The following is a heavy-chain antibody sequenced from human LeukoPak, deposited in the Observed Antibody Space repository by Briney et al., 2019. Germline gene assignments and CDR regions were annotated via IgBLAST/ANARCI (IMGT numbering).Heavy chain of an antibody. CDR1: GFTFDDYT. CDR3: AKGDFDY. V-gene: IGHV3-43*01. CDR2: ISWDGGST. Sequence: GGSLRLSCAASGFTFDDYTMHWVRQAPGKGLEWVSLISWDGGSTYFADSVKGRFTISRDNTKNSLYLQMNSLTTEDTAFYYCAKGDFDYWGQGTLVTVSS. J-gene: IGHJ4*02. D-gene: IGHD3-16*01.